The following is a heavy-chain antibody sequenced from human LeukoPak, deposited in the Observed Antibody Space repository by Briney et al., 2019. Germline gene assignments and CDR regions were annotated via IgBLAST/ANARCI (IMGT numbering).Heavy chain of an antibody. CDR1: GLTFSSYW. CDR3: AREAAGTYYYYYYMDV. D-gene: IGHD6-13*01. V-gene: IGHV3-7*01. Sequence: PGGSLRLSCAASGLTFSSYWMSWVRQAPGKGLEWVANIKQDGSVKYYVDSVKGRFTISRDNAKNSLYLQMNSLRAEDTAVYYCAREAAGTYYYYYYMDVWGKGTTVTVSS. CDR2: IKQDGSVK. J-gene: IGHJ6*03.